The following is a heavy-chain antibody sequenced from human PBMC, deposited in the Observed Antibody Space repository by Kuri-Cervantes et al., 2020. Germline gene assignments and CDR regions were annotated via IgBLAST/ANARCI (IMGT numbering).Heavy chain of an antibody. D-gene: IGHD4-17*01. CDR1: GFNFNEYY. V-gene: IGHV3-11*04. CDR2: ITNSGSPTI. Sequence: GGSLRLSCAASGFNFNEYYMSWVRQAPGKGLEWISYITNSGSPTISYADSVKGRFTVSRDNAKNSLYLQMNSLRGEDTAVYYCARDPYYGDYVKTFDYWGQGTLVTVSS. CDR3: ARDPYYGDYVKTFDY. J-gene: IGHJ4*02.